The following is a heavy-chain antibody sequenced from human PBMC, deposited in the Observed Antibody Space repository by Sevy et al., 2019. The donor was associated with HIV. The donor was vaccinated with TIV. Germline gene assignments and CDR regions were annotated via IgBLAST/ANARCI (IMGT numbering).Heavy chain of an antibody. CDR2: FDPEDDET. J-gene: IGHJ4*02. CDR1: GYTRTGFS. D-gene: IGHD3-22*01. CDR3: ATTKDYYDSSAYPFDY. V-gene: IGHV1-24*01. Sequence: ASVKVSCKVSGYTRTGFSMHWVRLAPGKGLEWMATFDPEDDETIYAQKFQGRVTMTEDTSTDTAYMELSSLRSEDTAVYYCATTKDYYDSSAYPFDYWGQGTLVTVSS.